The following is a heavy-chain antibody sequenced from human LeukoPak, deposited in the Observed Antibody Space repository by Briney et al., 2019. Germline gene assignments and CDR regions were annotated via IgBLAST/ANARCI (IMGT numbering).Heavy chain of an antibody. CDR3: ARLFGELNNY. CDR1: GGSISSSSYY. V-gene: IGHV4-39*01. D-gene: IGHD3-10*02. CDR2: IYYSGST. J-gene: IGHJ4*02. Sequence: PSETLSLTCTVSGGSISSSSYYWGWIRQPPGKGLEWIGSIYYSGSTYYNPSLKSRVTISVDTSKNQFSLKLTSVTAADTAVYYCARLFGELNNYWGQGTLVTVSS.